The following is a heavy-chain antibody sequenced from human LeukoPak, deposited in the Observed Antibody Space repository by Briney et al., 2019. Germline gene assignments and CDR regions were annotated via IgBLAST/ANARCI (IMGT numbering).Heavy chain of an antibody. V-gene: IGHV3-33*01. CDR2: IWYDGSNK. Sequence: PGGSLRLSCAASGFTFSSYGMHWVRQAPGKGLEWVAVIWYDGSNKYYADSVKGRFTISRDNSKNTLYLQMNSLRAEDTAVYYCARGDYDFWSGYPSTFDYWGRGTLVTVSS. CDR1: GFTFSSYG. J-gene: IGHJ4*02. CDR3: ARGDYDFWSGYPSTFDY. D-gene: IGHD3-3*01.